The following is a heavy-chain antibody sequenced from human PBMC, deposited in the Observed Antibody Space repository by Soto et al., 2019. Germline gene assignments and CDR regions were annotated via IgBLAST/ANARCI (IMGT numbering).Heavy chain of an antibody. D-gene: IGHD6-13*01. CDR2: IRQDGSEE. J-gene: IGHJ3*02. CDR1: GFTFSSHC. Sequence: EVQLVESGGGLVHPGGSLGLSCAASGFTFSSHCMSWVRQAPGKGLELVANIRQDGSEEQYMDSVKGRCTLSRDNAKHSLYLQMNGMRVEDTAVYYCAKSEGYSFDIRGQGTMVTVSS. CDR3: AKSEGYSFDI. V-gene: IGHV3-7*01.